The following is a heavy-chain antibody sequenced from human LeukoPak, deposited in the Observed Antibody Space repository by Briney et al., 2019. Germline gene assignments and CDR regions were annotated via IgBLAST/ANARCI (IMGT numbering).Heavy chain of an antibody. Sequence: GESLRLSSAASGFTFSSYWMSWVRQAPGKGLEWVANVKQDGGEKYYVDSVKGRFTISRDNAKNSLYLQMNSLRAEDTAVYYCARGGYSSSWYSDYWGQGTLVTVSS. J-gene: IGHJ4*02. CDR2: VKQDGGEK. CDR1: GFTFSSYW. V-gene: IGHV3-7*03. CDR3: ARGGYSSSWYSDY. D-gene: IGHD6-13*01.